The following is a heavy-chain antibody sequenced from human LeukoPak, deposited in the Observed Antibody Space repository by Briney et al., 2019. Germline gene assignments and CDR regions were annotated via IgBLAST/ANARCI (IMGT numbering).Heavy chain of an antibody. CDR2: INSDGSST. Sequence: GGSLRLSCAASGFTFSSYWMHWVRQAPGKGLGWVSRINSDGSSTSYADSVKGRFTISRDNAKNTRYLQMNSLRAEDTAVYYCARDLSIVVVPAAMPNAREGWGQGTLVTVSS. D-gene: IGHD2-2*01. J-gene: IGHJ4*02. V-gene: IGHV3-74*01. CDR1: GFTFSSYW. CDR3: ARDLSIVVVPAAMPNAREG.